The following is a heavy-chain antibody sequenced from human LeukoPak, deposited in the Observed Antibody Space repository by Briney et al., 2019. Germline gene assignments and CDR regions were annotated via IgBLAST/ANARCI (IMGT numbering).Heavy chain of an antibody. CDR1: GGTFSSYA. D-gene: IGHD3-10*01. CDR2: INTNTGNP. Sequence: GASVKVSCKASGGTFSSYAISWVRQAPGQGLEWMGWINTNTGNPTYAQGFTGRFVFSLDTSVSTAYLQISSLKAEDTAVYYCARSRPLWFGKCWFDPWGQGTLVTVSS. CDR3: ARSRPLWFGKCWFDP. V-gene: IGHV7-4-1*02. J-gene: IGHJ5*02.